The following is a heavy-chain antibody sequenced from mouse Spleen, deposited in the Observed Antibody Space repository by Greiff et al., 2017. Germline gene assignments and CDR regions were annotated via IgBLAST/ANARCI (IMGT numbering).Heavy chain of an antibody. CDR2: ISSGGSYT. V-gene: IGHV5-9-1*01. CDR1: GFTFSSYA. Sequence: EVKLMESGGGLVKPGGSLKLSCAASGFTFSSYAMSWVRQTPEKRLEWVATISSGGSYTYYPDSVKGRFTISRDNAKNTLYLQMSSLRSEDTAMYYCARCGLYYAMDYWGQGTSVTVSS. J-gene: IGHJ4*01. CDR3: ARCGLYYAMDY. D-gene: IGHD3-3*01.